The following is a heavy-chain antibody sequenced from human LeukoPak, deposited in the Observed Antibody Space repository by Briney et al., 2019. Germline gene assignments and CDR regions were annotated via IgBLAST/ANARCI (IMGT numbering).Heavy chain of an antibody. V-gene: IGHV3-21*01. D-gene: IGHD3-22*01. J-gene: IGHJ3*02. CDR3: AKVGLAGTSGYGAFDI. CDR1: GFTFSTYT. CDR2: IDSSSNYI. Sequence: GGSLRLSCAASGFTFSTYTMNWVRQAPGKGLEWVSSIDSSSNYIYYADSVEGRFTISRDNAKNSLFLRMNSLRVEDTAVYYCAKVGLAGTSGYGAFDIWGQGTMATVSS.